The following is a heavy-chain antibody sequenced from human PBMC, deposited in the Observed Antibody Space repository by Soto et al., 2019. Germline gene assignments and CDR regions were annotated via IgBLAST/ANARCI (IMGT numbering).Heavy chain of an antibody. Sequence: EVQLVESGGGLVQPGGSLRLSCAASGFTFSSYDMHWVRQATGKGLEWVSAIGTAGDTYYPGSVKGRFTISRENAKNSLYLQMNSLRAGDTAVYYCARGGDGYNNLYPFDYWGQGTLVTVSS. V-gene: IGHV3-13*04. J-gene: IGHJ4*02. CDR2: IGTAGDT. CDR3: ARGGDGYNNLYPFDY. CDR1: GFTFSSYD. D-gene: IGHD2-2*02.